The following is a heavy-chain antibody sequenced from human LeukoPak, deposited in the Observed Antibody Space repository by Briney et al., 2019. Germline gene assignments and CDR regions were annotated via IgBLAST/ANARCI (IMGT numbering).Heavy chain of an antibody. V-gene: IGHV1-18*01. CDR1: GYTFTSYG. Sequence: ASVKVSCKASGYTFTSYGISWVRQAPGQGLEWMGWISAYNGHTNYAQKFQGRVTMTRDTSISTAYMELSRLRSDDTAVYYCARDRVDCSGGSCYGRGYDYWGQGTLVTVSS. CDR3: ARDRVDCSGGSCYGRGYDY. D-gene: IGHD2-15*01. J-gene: IGHJ4*02. CDR2: ISAYNGHT.